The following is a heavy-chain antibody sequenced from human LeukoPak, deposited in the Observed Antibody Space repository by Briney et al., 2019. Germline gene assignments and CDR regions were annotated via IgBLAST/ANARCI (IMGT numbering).Heavy chain of an antibody. V-gene: IGHV3-21*01. D-gene: IGHD5-18*01. CDR2: ISSSSSYI. CDR3: AREGSSGYSYGYIDY. Sequence: GGSLRLSCAASGFTFSSYSMNWVRQAPGKGLEWVSSISSSSSYIYYADSVKGRFTISRDNAENSLYLQMNSLRAEDTAVYYCAREGSSGYSYGYIDYWGQGTLVTVSS. J-gene: IGHJ4*02. CDR1: GFTFSSYS.